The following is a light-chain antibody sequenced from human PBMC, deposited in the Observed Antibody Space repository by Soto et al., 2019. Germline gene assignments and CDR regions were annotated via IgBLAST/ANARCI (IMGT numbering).Light chain of an antibody. CDR2: DVS. J-gene: IGLJ2*01. CDR1: SSDVGGYNY. CDR3: SSYTSSSTRGVV. Sequence: QSALTQPASVSGSPGQSITISCTGTSSDVGGYNYVSWYQQHPGKAPKLMIYDVSNRPSGVSNRFSGSKSGNMASLTISGLQAEDEADDYCSSYTSSSTRGVVFGGGTKLTVL. V-gene: IGLV2-14*01.